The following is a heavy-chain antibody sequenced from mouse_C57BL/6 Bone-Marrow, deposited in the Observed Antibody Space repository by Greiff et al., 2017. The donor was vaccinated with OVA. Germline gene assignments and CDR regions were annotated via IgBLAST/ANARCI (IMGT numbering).Heavy chain of an antibody. D-gene: IGHD2-2*01. J-gene: IGHJ3*01. CDR1: GFTFSSYA. CDR2: ISDGGSYT. V-gene: IGHV5-4*01. Sequence: VESGGGLVKPGGSLKLSCAASGFTFSSYAMSWVRQTPEKRLEWVATISDGGSYTYYPDNVKGRFTISRDNAKNNLYLQMSHLKSEDTAMYYCARDTGGYDATLFAYWGQGTLVTVSA. CDR3: ARDTGGYDATLFAY.